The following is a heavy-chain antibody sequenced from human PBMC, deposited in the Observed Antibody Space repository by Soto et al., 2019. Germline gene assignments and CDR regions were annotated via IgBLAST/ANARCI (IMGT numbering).Heavy chain of an antibody. CDR3: ARVSSSIVVVPDYGMDV. CDR2: ISGKNGNT. D-gene: IGHD2-15*01. CDR1: GYTFISHG. J-gene: IGHJ6*02. Sequence: QVQLVQSGVEVKKPGASVKFSCKASGYTFISHGISWVRQAPGQGLEWIGWISGKNGNTNYAQKLQGRVTLTTDTSTSTAYMELRSLRSDDTAVYYCARVSSSIVVVPDYGMDVWGQGTTVTVSS. V-gene: IGHV1-18*04.